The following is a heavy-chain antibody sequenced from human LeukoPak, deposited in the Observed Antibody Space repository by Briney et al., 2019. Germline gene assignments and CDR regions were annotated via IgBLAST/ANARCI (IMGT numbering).Heavy chain of an antibody. CDR1: GFTFSGYS. CDR3: ARDSKYSSSWEDWFDP. J-gene: IGHJ5*02. Sequence: GGSLRLSCAASGFTFSGYSMNWVRQAPGKGLEWVSSISSSSSYIYYADSVKGRFTISRDNAKNSLYLQMNSLRAEDTAVYYCARDSKYSSSWEDWFDPWGQGTLVTVSS. CDR2: ISSSSSYI. D-gene: IGHD6-13*01. V-gene: IGHV3-21*01.